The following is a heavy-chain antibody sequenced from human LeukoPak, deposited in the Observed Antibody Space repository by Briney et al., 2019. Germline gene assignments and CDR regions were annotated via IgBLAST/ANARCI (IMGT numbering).Heavy chain of an antibody. V-gene: IGHV3-30*04. D-gene: IGHD2-15*01. CDR1: GFTLSRHA. CDR3: AKAGAVVVVAAKYFDY. J-gene: IGHJ4*02. Sequence: PGGSLRLSCAASGFTLSRHAVYWVRQAPGEGLEWVALISHDGTNKYYTDSVKGRFTISRDSSKNTLYLHVNSLRPEDTAVYYCAKAGAVVVVAAKYFDYWGQGTLVTVSS. CDR2: ISHDGTNK.